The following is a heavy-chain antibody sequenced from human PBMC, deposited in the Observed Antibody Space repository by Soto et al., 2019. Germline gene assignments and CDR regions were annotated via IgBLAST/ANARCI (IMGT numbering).Heavy chain of an antibody. Sequence: GGSLRLSCAASGFTFSSYGMHWVRQAPGKGLEWVAVIWYDGSNKYYADSVKGRFTISRDNSKNTLYLQMNSLRAEDTAVYYCARDRMVRGVIAKVPLGDWFDPWGQGTLVTVSS. D-gene: IGHD3-10*01. CDR1: GFTFSSYG. CDR2: IWYDGSNK. CDR3: ARDRMVRGVIAKVPLGDWFDP. V-gene: IGHV3-33*01. J-gene: IGHJ5*02.